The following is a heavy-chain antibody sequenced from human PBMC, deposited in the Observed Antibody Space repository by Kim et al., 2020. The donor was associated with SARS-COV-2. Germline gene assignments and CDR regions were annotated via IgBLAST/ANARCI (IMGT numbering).Heavy chain of an antibody. D-gene: IGHD3-16*01. J-gene: IGHJ4*02. Sequence: SETLSLTCAVYGGSFSGYYWSWIRQPPGKGLEWIGEINHSGSTNYNPSLKSRVTISVDTSKNQFSLKLSSVTAADTAVYYCARGYLGGEGLVDYWGQGTLVTVSS. CDR1: GGSFSGYY. CDR3: ARGYLGGEGLVDY. CDR2: INHSGST. V-gene: IGHV4-34*01.